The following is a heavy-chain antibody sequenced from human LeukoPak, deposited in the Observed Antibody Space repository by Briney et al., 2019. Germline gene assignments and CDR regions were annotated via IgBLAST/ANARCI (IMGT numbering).Heavy chain of an antibody. Sequence: GASVKVSCKASGYTFTSYDINWVRQATGQGLEWMGWMNPNSGDAGYAQKFQGRVTMTRNTSISTAYMELSRLRSDDTAVYYCARDLKQWLVSNWFDPWGQGTLVTVSS. CDR3: ARDLKQWLVSNWFDP. J-gene: IGHJ5*02. CDR1: GYTFTSYD. D-gene: IGHD6-19*01. V-gene: IGHV1-8*01. CDR2: MNPNSGDA.